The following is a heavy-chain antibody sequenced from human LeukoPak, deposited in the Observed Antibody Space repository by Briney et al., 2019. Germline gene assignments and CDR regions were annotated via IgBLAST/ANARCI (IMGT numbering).Heavy chain of an antibody. CDR3: ARALRDFWSGYYSALYYYGMDV. CDR1: GGSFSGHY. D-gene: IGHD3-3*01. J-gene: IGHJ6*02. V-gene: IGHV4-34*01. Sequence: NSSETLSLTCAVYGGSFSGHYWSWIRQPPGKGLEWIGEINHSGSTNYNPSLKSRVTISVDTFKNQFSLKLSSVTAADTAVYYCARALRDFWSGYYSALYYYGMDVWGQGTTVTVSS. CDR2: INHSGST.